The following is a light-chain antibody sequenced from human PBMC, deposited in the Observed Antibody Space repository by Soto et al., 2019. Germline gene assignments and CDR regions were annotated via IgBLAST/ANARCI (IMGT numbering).Light chain of an antibody. J-gene: IGKJ4*01. V-gene: IGKV1-5*03. CDR3: QQYNSYS. Sequence: DSQITQSPSTMSGSVGDRVTIICRASQTISSWLAWYQQKPGKAPKLLIYKASTLKSGVPSRFSGSGSGTEFTLTISSLQPDDFATYYCQQYNSYSFGGGTKVDIK. CDR2: KAS. CDR1: QTISSW.